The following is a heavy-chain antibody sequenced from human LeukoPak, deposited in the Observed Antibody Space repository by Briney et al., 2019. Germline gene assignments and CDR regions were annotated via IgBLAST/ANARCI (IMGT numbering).Heavy chain of an antibody. CDR3: TTAPLNGYGTVWYSFDY. J-gene: IGHJ4*02. CDR2: VNPNSGGT. D-gene: IGHD6-19*01. Sequence: ASVKVSCKASGSTFTANYMHRVRQAPGQRLEWMGWVNPNSGGTNFAQKFQDRVTMTRDTSISTAYMELHRLRSDDTAVYYCTTAPLNGYGTVWYSFDYWGQGALVTVSS. V-gene: IGHV1-2*02. CDR1: GSTFTANY.